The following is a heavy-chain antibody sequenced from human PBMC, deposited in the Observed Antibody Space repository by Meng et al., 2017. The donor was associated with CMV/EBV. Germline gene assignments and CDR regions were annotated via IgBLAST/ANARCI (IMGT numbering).Heavy chain of an antibody. CDR3: ARAIAVAGTPTFDY. D-gene: IGHD6-19*01. J-gene: IGHJ4*02. V-gene: IGHV1-8*01. CDR2: MNPNSGHT. Sequence: ASVKVSCKASGYTFTSYNINWVRQATGQGLEWMGWMNPNSGHTGYAQKFQGRVTMTRDTSISTAYMELSSLRSEDTAVYYCARAIAVAGTPTFDYWAQGSLVTVSS. CDR1: GYTFTSYN.